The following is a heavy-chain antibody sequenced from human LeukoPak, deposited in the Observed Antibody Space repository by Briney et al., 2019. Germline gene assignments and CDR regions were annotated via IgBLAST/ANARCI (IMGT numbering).Heavy chain of an antibody. J-gene: IGHJ4*02. Sequence: GGSLRLSCAASGFTFSSYAMSWVRQAPGKGLEWVSAISGSGGSTYYADSVKGRFTISRDNSKNTLYLQMNSLRAEDTAVYYCAKTQYYYDSSGYYHLIDYWGQGILVTVSS. CDR1: GFTFSSYA. V-gene: IGHV3-23*01. CDR3: AKTQYYYDSSGYYHLIDY. D-gene: IGHD3-22*01. CDR2: ISGSGGST.